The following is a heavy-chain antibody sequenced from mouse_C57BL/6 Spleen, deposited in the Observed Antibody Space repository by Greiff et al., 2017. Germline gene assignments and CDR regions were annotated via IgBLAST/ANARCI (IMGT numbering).Heavy chain of an antibody. CDR2: IWTGGGT. V-gene: IGHV2-9-1*01. CDR1: GFSLTSYA. CDR3: ASNYYGSSTYAMDY. D-gene: IGHD1-1*01. J-gene: IGHJ4*01. Sequence: VKLEESGPGLVAPSQSLSITCTVSGFSLTSYAISWVRQPPGKGLEWLGVIWTGGGTNYNSALKSRLSISKDNSKSQVFLKMNSLQTDDTARYYCASNYYGSSTYAMDYWGQGTSVTVSS.